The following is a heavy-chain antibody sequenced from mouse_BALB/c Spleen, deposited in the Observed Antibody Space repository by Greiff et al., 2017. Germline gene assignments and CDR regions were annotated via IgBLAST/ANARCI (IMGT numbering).Heavy chain of an antibody. CDR2: IDPETGGT. CDR1: GYTFTDYE. Sequence: VQLQQSGAELVRPGASVTLSCKASGYTFTDYEMHWVKQTPVHGLEWIGAIDPETGGTAYNQKFKGKATLTADKSSSTAYMELRSLTSEDSAVYYCTGRGTYFDYGGQGTTLTVSS. D-gene: IGHD3-3*01. CDR3: TGRGTYFDY. J-gene: IGHJ2*01. V-gene: IGHV1-15*01.